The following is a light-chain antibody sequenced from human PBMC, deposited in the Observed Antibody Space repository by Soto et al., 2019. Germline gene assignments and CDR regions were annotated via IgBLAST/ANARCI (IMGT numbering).Light chain of an antibody. Sequence: DIQMTQSPSSLSASVGDRVTITCKASQDISNYLNWYQQKPGKAPTLLISDASNLETGVPSRFSGRRSGTEFTGTISSLQPEDIATYYCQQYGDLPITFGQGTRLEI. V-gene: IGKV1-33*01. CDR2: DAS. CDR1: QDISNY. CDR3: QQYGDLPIT. J-gene: IGKJ5*01.